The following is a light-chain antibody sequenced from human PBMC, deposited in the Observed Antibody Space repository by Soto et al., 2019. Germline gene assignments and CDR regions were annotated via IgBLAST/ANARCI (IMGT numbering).Light chain of an antibody. CDR2: DGS. CDR1: QSISSW. CDR3: QQYNSYEGT. Sequence: DIQMTQSPSTLSASVGDRVTITCRASQSISSWLAWYQQKPGKAPKLLIFDGSSLESGVPSRFSGSGSGTDFTLTISSLQPDDFATYYCQQYNSYEGTFGQGTKVE. J-gene: IGKJ1*01. V-gene: IGKV1-5*01.